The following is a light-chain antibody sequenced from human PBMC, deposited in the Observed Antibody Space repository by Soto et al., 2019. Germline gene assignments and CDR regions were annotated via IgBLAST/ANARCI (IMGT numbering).Light chain of an antibody. Sequence: QSALTQPASVSGSPGQSITISCTGTIIDVGGYNFVSWYQQYPGKAPKLMICDVSNRPSGVSNRFSGSKSGNTASLTISGLQAEDEADYYCSSVTGSNYVFGTGTKVTVL. V-gene: IGLV2-14*03. CDR1: IIDVGGYNF. CDR3: SSVTGSNYV. J-gene: IGLJ1*01. CDR2: DVS.